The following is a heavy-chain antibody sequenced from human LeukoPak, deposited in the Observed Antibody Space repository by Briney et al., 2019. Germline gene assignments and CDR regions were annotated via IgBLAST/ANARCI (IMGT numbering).Heavy chain of an antibody. CDR3: ASDARVEPTNPFDY. CDR2: IIPILGIA. J-gene: IGHJ4*02. D-gene: IGHD1-1*01. CDR1: GGTFSSYA. V-gene: IGHV1-69*04. Sequence: GASVKVSCKASGGTFSSYAISWVRQAPGQGLEWMGRIIPILGIANYAQKFQGRVTITADKSTSTAYMELSSLRSEDTAVYYCASDARVEPTNPFDYWGQGTLVTVSS.